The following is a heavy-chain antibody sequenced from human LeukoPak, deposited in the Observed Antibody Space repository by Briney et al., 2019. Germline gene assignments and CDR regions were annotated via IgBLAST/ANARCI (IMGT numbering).Heavy chain of an antibody. V-gene: IGHV3-53*01. Sequence: GGSLRLSCAASGFTVGGTYMSWVRQAAGKGWQWVSTIFDAGRTTYADSVQGRFTISRDIYMNTLFLQMNSLRADDTAVYYCAGATKWLAYDFWGQGTLVTVSS. J-gene: IGHJ4*02. CDR2: IFDAGRT. D-gene: IGHD6-19*01. CDR1: GFTVGGTY. CDR3: AGATKWLAYDF.